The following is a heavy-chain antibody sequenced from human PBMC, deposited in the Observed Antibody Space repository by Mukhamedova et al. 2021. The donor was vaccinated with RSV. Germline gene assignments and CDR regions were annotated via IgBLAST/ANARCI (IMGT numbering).Heavy chain of an antibody. CDR3: AKWADGLQAFDG. V-gene: IGHV4-59*08. CDR2: IHHSGKN. Sequence: GLEWIGYIHHSGKNYFNPSFKSRLSMSVDTSRNQFYLRLASVTASDTAVYFCAKWADGLQAFDGWGPVPLVTVSS. D-gene: IGHD3-9*01. J-gene: IGHJ1*01.